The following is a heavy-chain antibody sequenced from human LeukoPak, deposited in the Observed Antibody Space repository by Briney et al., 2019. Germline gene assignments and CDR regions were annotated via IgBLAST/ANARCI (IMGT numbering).Heavy chain of an antibody. V-gene: IGHV3-7*01. J-gene: IGHJ4*02. CDR1: GFTFKDYW. Sequence: GGTLRLSCAASGFTFKDYWMSWVRQAPGKGLEWVATIKEDGSEKYYVDSVRGRVTISRDNAKNSLHLEMNSLRAEDTAVYYCAKDFARYWGQGTLVTVSS. CDR2: IKEDGSEK. CDR3: AKDFARY. D-gene: IGHD1-14*01.